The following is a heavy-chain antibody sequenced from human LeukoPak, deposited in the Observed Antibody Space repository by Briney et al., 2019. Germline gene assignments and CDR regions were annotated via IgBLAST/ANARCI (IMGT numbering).Heavy chain of an antibody. D-gene: IGHD3-10*01. Sequence: PGGSLRLSCAASGFTFSSYEMNWVRQAPGKGLEWVSYISSSGSTIYYADSVKGRFTVSRDNAKNSLYLQMNSLRAEDTAVYYCARDYAYYGSGSYEQWFDPWGQGTLVTVSS. CDR1: GFTFSSYE. V-gene: IGHV3-48*03. CDR3: ARDYAYYGSGSYEQWFDP. CDR2: ISSSGSTI. J-gene: IGHJ5*02.